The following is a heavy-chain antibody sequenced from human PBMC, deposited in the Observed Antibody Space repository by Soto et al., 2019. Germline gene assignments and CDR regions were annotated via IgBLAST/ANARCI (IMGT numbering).Heavy chain of an antibody. CDR3: ARQAYYYDSSGYYYFDY. CDR1: GGTFSSYE. J-gene: IGHJ4*02. D-gene: IGHD3-22*01. Sequence: PGGCLRRSCAACGGTFSSYEMNWVRQAPGKGLEWVSYISSRGSTIYYADSVKGRFTISRDNAKNSLYLQMNSLRAEDTAVYYCARQAYYYDSSGYYYFDYWGQGT. CDR2: ISSRGSTI. V-gene: IGHV3-48*03.